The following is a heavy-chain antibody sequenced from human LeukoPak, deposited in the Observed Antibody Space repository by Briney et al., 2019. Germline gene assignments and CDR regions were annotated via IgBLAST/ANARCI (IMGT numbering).Heavy chain of an antibody. CDR3: ARVAQGRYGRFDY. J-gene: IGHJ4*02. CDR2: ISYDGSNK. Sequence: GGSLRLSCAASGFTFSSYGMHWVRQAPGKGLEWVAVISYDGSNKYYADSVKGRFTISRDNSKNTLYLQMNSLRAEDTAVYYCARVAQGRYGRFDYWGQGTLVTVSS. D-gene: IGHD5-18*01. V-gene: IGHV3-30*03. CDR1: GFTFSSYG.